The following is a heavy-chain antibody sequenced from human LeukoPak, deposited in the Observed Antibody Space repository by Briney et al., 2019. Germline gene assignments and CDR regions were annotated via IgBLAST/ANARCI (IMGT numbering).Heavy chain of an antibody. CDR2: FDPEDGET. CDR1: GYTLTELS. CDR3: ATGGWVVGAISAGYYFDY. Sequence: ASVKVSCKVSGYTLTELSMHWVRQAPGKGLEWMGGFDPEDGETIYAQKFQGRVTMTEDTSTDTAYMELSSLRSEDTAVYYCATGGWVVGAISAGYYFDYWGQGTLVTVSS. V-gene: IGHV1-24*01. D-gene: IGHD1-26*01. J-gene: IGHJ4*02.